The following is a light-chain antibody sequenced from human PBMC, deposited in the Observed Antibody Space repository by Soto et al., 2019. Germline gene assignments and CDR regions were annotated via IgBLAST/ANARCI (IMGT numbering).Light chain of an antibody. J-gene: IGLJ3*02. V-gene: IGLV1-44*01. Sequence: QSVLTQPPSASGTPGQRVTISCSGSSSNIGSNTVNWYQQLPGTAPKLFIYSNNQRPSGVPDRFSGSKSGTSASLAISGLQSEDEADYYCAAWDDSLNGVVFGEGTKLTVL. CDR1: SSNIGSNT. CDR2: SNN. CDR3: AAWDDSLNGVV.